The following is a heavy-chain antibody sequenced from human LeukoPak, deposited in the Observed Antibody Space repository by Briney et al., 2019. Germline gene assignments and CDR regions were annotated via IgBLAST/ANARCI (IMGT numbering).Heavy chain of an antibody. J-gene: IGHJ4*02. D-gene: IGHD2-15*01. Sequence: PGGSLRLSCAASGLTFDEYTMHWVRQGPGKGLEWVSLISRNGGTTKYADSVKGRFTISRDNAKNSLSLQMNSLRPEDTALYYCAKVRSAHRFGDVGLDYWGQGTLVTVSS. V-gene: IGHV3-43*01. CDR2: ISRNGGTT. CDR3: AKVRSAHRFGDVGLDY. CDR1: GLTFDEYT.